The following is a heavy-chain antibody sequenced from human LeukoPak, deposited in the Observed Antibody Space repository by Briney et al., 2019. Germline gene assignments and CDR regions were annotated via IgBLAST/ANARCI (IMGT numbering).Heavy chain of an antibody. Sequence: GESLMISCKGSGYSFTSYWIGWVRQMPGKGLEWMGIIYPGDSDTRYSPSFQGQVTISADKSISTAYLQWSSLKASDTAMYYCARSLYCSSTSCYYFDYWGQGTLVTVSS. V-gene: IGHV5-51*01. CDR1: GYSFTSYW. CDR2: IYPGDSDT. J-gene: IGHJ4*02. D-gene: IGHD2-2*01. CDR3: ARSLYCSSTSCYYFDY.